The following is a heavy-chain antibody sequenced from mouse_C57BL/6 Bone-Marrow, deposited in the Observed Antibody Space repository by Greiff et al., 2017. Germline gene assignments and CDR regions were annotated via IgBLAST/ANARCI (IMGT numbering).Heavy chain of an antibody. CDR1: GYTFTDYE. Sequence: QVQLQQSGAELVRPGASVTLSCKASGYTFTDYEMHWVKQTPVHCLACIRAIDPGTGGTASNQKFKGKAILTADKSSSTAYMELRSLTSEDSAVYYCTRERPCDDWGQGGTLTVSS. CDR2: IDPGTGGT. J-gene: IGHJ2*01. CDR3: TRERPCDD. V-gene: IGHV1-15*01.